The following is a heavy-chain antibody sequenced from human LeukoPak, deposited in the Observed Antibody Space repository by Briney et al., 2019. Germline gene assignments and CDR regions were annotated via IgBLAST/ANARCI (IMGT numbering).Heavy chain of an antibody. CDR3: ASSHDSSGND. CDR2: IKYDGSHK. CDR1: GYSFSSYW. Sequence: GGSLRLSCVASGYSFSSYWMAWVRQAPGKGLEWVANIKYDGSHKYYVDSVKGRFTISRDNAKNSVYLQMNSLRVDDTAVYFCASSHDSSGNDWGQGTMVTVSS. D-gene: IGHD3-22*01. J-gene: IGHJ4*02. V-gene: IGHV3-7*01.